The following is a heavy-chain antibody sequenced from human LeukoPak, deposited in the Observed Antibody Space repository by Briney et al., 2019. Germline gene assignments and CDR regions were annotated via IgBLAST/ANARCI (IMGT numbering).Heavy chain of an antibody. J-gene: IGHJ2*01. CDR3: ARDPSNTSGRYQYFDL. V-gene: IGHV1-18*01. D-gene: IGHD6-19*01. Sequence: ASVRVSCKASGYTFTHHGITWVRRAPGQGLEWMGWISGYNGVTMYAQKVQGRVTMTTDRSTTTAYMELRSLTSDDTALYYCARDPSNTSGRYQYFDLWGRGTLVTVSS. CDR2: ISGYNGVT. CDR1: GYTFTHHG.